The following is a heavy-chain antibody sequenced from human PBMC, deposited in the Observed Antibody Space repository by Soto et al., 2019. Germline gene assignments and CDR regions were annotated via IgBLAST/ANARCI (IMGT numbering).Heavy chain of an antibody. CDR2: IIPIFGTA. V-gene: IGHV1-69*01. D-gene: IGHD1-26*01. J-gene: IGHJ4*02. CDR3: ARDGGRHSGGIDY. Sequence: QVQLVQSGAEVEKPGASVKGSCKASGGTFSSYSINWVRQAPGQGLEWMGEIIPIFGTANYAQKFQGRVTITADESTSTAYMELSSLRSEDTAVYYCARDGGRHSGGIDYWGQGTLVTVSS. CDR1: GGTFSSYS.